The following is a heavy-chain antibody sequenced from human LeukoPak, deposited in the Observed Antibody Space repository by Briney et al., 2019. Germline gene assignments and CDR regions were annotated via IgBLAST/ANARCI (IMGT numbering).Heavy chain of an antibody. J-gene: IGHJ5*02. CDR3: ARYSSSWNNWFDP. CDR1: GGSFSGYY. CDR2: INHSGST. D-gene: IGHD6-13*01. Sequence: SETLSLTCAVYGGSFSGYYWSWIRQPPGKGLEWIGEINHSGSTNYNPSLKSRVTISVDASKNQFSLKLSSVTAADTAVYYCARYSSSWNNWFDPWGQGTLVTVSS. V-gene: IGHV4-34*01.